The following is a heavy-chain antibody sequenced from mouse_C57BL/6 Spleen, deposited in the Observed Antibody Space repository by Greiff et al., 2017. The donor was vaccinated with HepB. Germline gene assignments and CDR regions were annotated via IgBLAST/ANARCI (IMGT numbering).Heavy chain of an antibody. CDR1: GYTFTSYW. D-gene: IGHD2-13*01. CDR2: IDPSDSET. J-gene: IGHJ3*01. CDR3: ARAGGDCDWFAY. Sequence: QVQLQQPGAELVRPGSSVKLSCKASGYTFTSYWMHWVKQRPIQGLEWIGNIDPSDSETHYNQKFKDKATLTVDESSSTAYMQLSSLTSEDSAVYYCARAGGDCDWFAYWGQGTLVTVSA. V-gene: IGHV1-52*01.